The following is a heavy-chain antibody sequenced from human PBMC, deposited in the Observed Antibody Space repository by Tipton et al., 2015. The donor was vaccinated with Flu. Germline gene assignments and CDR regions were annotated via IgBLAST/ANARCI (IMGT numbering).Heavy chain of an antibody. CDR3: VRGNWDWKLVLGLYYFDY. CDR1: GGSISSRSYY. D-gene: IGHD1-1*01. V-gene: IGHV4-39*07. CDR2: IYHSGST. J-gene: IGHJ4*02. Sequence: TLSLTCTVSGGSISSRSYYWGWIRQPPGKGLEWIGSIYHSGSTYYNPSLKSRVTTSVDTSKNQFSLKLRSVTAADTAVYYCVRGNWDWKLVLGLYYFDYWGQGALVTVSS.